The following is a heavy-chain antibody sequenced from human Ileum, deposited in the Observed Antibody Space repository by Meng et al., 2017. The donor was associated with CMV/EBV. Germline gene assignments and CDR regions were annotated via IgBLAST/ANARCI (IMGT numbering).Heavy chain of an antibody. Sequence: SVKVSCKASGYTFTDYYTHWVRQAPGQGLEWMGRIHPNSGDTVYAQKFQGRVTLTRDTSISTAYMEVSSLRSDDTAVYYCARNYRDYWGQGTLVTVSS. J-gene: IGHJ4*02. CDR3: ARNYRDY. CDR2: IHPNSGDT. D-gene: IGHD3-10*01. V-gene: IGHV1-2*06. CDR1: GYTFTDYY.